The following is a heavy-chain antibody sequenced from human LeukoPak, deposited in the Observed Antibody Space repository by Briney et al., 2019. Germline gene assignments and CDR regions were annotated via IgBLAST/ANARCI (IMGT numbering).Heavy chain of an antibody. CDR3: ARVKGAHAFDI. V-gene: IGHV3-11*04. CDR1: GLTFSAYY. CDR2: ISYSGSTM. D-gene: IGHD3-16*01. Sequence: GGSLRLSCAASGLTFSAYYMSWFRQAPGEGLEGVSYISYSGSTMYYADSVRGRFTISRDNAKNSLFLQMNSLRAEDTAVYYCARVKGAHAFDIWGQGTMVTVSS. J-gene: IGHJ3*02.